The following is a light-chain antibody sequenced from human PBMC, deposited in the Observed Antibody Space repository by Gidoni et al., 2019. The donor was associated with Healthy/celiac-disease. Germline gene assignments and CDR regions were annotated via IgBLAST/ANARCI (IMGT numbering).Light chain of an antibody. CDR3: QVWDSSSDHVV. V-gene: IGLV3-21*02. CDR2: DDS. Sequence: SYVLTQPPSVSVAPGQTARITCGGNNIGSKSVHWYQQKPGQAHVLVVYDDSDRPSGIPERFSGSNSGNTATLTISRVEAGDEADYCCQVWDSSSDHVVFGGGTKLTVL. J-gene: IGLJ2*01. CDR1: NIGSKS.